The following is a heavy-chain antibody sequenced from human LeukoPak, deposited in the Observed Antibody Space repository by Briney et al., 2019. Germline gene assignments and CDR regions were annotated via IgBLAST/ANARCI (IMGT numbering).Heavy chain of an antibody. CDR2: INPSGGST. CDR3: ARSGYCSGGSCYVFDI. D-gene: IGHD2-15*01. CDR1: GYTFTGYY. V-gene: IGHV1-46*01. J-gene: IGHJ3*02. Sequence: ASVKVSCKASGYTFTGYYMHWVRQAPGQGLEWMGIINPSGGSTSYAQKFQGRVTMTRDTSISTAYMEVSRLTSDDTAVYYCARSGYCSGGSCYVFDIWGQGTMVTVSS.